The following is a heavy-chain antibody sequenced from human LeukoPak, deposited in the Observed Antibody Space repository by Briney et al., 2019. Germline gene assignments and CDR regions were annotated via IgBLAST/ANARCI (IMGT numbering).Heavy chain of an antibody. Sequence: AASVKVSCKASGFTFSGYYLQWVRQAPGQGLDWMGWIKPDSGGTNYAQKFQGRVTMTRDTSIKPGYMELSRLRSDDTAMYYCARVREYSSGCYFDSWGQGTLVTVSS. CDR1: GFTFSGYY. J-gene: IGHJ4*02. V-gene: IGHV1-2*02. D-gene: IGHD6-19*01. CDR2: IKPDSGGT. CDR3: ARVREYSSGCYFDS.